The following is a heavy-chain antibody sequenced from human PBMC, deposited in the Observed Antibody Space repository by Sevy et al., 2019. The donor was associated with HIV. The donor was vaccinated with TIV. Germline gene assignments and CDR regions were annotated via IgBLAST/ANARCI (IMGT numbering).Heavy chain of an antibody. CDR3: ARENYYDSSGYPNYFDY. D-gene: IGHD3-22*01. J-gene: IGHJ4*02. CDR2: IYYSGST. Sequence: SETLSLTCTVSGGSVSSGNYYWSWIRQPPGKGLEWIGYIYYSGSTNYNPSLKSRVTISVDTSKNQFSRKLSSVTAADTAVYYCARENYYDSSGYPNYFDYWGQGTLVTVSS. V-gene: IGHV4-61*01. CDR1: GGSVSSGNYY.